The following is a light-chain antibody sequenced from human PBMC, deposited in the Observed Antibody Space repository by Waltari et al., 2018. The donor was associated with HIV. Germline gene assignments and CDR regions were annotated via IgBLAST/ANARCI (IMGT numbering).Light chain of an antibody. V-gene: IGLV2-14*01. CDR1: SHKIDFYSF. CDR3: SSFAGTGTPM. Sequence: QSPLYQPASVSGSPGQSITIPCSGVSHKIDFYSFVSWYQLRPGKAPQLIIFGVTRRPSGISSRFSASTSGGTASLTISDLQIEDAADYFCSSFAGTGTPMFGGWTKLTVL. J-gene: IGLJ3*02. CDR2: GVT.